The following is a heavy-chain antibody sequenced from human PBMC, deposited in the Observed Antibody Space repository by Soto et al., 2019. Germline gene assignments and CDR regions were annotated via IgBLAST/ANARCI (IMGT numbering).Heavy chain of an antibody. CDR2: ISGSGGST. V-gene: IGHV3-23*01. CDR3: AKVRLLGAMVRGYFDY. J-gene: IGHJ4*02. D-gene: IGHD5-18*01. Sequence: GGSLRLSCAASGFTFSSYAMSWVRQAPGKGLEWVSAISGSGGSTYYADSVKGRFTISRDNSKNTLYLQMNSLRAEDTAVYYCAKVRLLGAMVRGYFDYWGQGTLVTVSS. CDR1: GFTFSSYA.